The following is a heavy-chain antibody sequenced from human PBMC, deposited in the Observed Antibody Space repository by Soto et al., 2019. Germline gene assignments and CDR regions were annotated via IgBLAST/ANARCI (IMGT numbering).Heavy chain of an antibody. V-gene: IGHV5-51*01. CDR3: ARHPYSGYDYYYYYGMDV. CDR2: IYPGDSDT. D-gene: IGHD5-12*01. CDR1: GYSFTSYW. Sequence: GESLKISCKGSGYSFTSYWIGWVRQMPGKGLEWMGIIYPGDSDTRYSPSFQGQVTISADKSISTAYLQWSSLKASDTAMYYCARHPYSGYDYYYYYGMDVWGQGTTVTVSS. J-gene: IGHJ6*02.